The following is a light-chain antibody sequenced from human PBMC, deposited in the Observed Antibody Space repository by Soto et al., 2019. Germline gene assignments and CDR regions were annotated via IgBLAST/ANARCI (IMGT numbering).Light chain of an antibody. J-gene: IGKJ2*01. V-gene: IGKV1-5*03. CDR3: QQYDPHSTYT. Sequence: DIQMTQSPSSLSVFIGDRVTITCRASQSVSRWLAWYQEKPGKAPKLLIYEASRLEDGVPSRFNGSGSGTEFTLTICSLKPDDSATYFCQQYDPHSTYTFGQGTKLQIQ. CDR2: EAS. CDR1: QSVSRW.